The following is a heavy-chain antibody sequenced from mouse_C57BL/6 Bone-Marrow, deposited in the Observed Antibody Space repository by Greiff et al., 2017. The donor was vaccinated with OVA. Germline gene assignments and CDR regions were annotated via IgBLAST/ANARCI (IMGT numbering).Heavy chain of an antibody. V-gene: IGHV1-20*01. D-gene: IGHD1-1*01. CDR3: ARWDYYGSSYGAMDY. CDR2: INPYNGDT. Sequence: VQLQQSGPELVKPGDSVKISCKASGYSFTGYFMNWVMQSHGKSLEWIGRINPYNGDTFYNQKFKGKATLTVDKSSSTAHMELRSLTSEDSAVYYCARWDYYGSSYGAMDYWGQGTSVTVSS. J-gene: IGHJ4*01. CDR1: GYSFTGYF.